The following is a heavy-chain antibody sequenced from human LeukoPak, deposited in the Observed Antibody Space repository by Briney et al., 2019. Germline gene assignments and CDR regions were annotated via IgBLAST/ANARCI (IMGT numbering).Heavy chain of an antibody. Sequence: SETLSLTCTVSGGSISSSSYYWGWIRQPPGKGLEWIGSIYYSGSTNYNPSLKSRVTISVDTSKNQFSLKLSSVTAADTAVYYCAGCDDSSWWWGEYYYGMDVWGQGTTVTVSS. CDR1: GGSISSSSYY. V-gene: IGHV4-39*07. D-gene: IGHD6-13*01. CDR2: IYYSGST. CDR3: AGCDDSSWWWGEYYYGMDV. J-gene: IGHJ6*02.